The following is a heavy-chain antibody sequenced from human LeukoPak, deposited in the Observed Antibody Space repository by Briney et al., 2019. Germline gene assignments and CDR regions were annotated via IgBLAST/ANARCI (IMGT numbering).Heavy chain of an antibody. Sequence: GGSLRLSCAASGFTFSSYGMHWVRQAPGKGLEWVAAISYDGSNKYYADSVKGRFTISRDNSKNTLYLQMNSLRAEDTAVYYCAKDWGYDFWSGPEDYWGQGTLVTVSS. J-gene: IGHJ4*02. V-gene: IGHV3-30*18. CDR3: AKDWGYDFWSGPEDY. CDR1: GFTFSSYG. D-gene: IGHD3-3*01. CDR2: ISYDGSNK.